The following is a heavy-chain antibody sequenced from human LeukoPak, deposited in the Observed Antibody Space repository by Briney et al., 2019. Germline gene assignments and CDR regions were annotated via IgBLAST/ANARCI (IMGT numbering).Heavy chain of an antibody. J-gene: IGHJ4*02. Sequence: NTSETLSLTCAVYGGSFSGYYWSWIRQPPGKGLEWIGEINHSGSTNYNPSLKSRVTISVDTSKNQFSLKLSSVTAADTAVYYCARSTVTRVPSYDYWGQGTLVTVSS. CDR3: ARSTVTRVPSYDY. CDR2: INHSGST. CDR1: GGSFSGYY. V-gene: IGHV4-34*01. D-gene: IGHD4-17*01.